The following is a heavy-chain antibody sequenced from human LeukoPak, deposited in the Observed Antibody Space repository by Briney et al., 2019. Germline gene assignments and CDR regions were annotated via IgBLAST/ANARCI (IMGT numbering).Heavy chain of an antibody. V-gene: IGHV3-48*03. Sequence: GLSLRLSCAASGFTFSSYEMNWVRQAPGKGLEWVSYISSSGSTIYYADSVKGRFSISRDNAKNSLYLQISSLRAEDTALYYCARDFYDTSGYHYDYWGQGTLVTVSS. CDR1: GFTFSSYE. D-gene: IGHD3-22*01. CDR2: ISSSGSTI. CDR3: ARDFYDTSGYHYDY. J-gene: IGHJ4*02.